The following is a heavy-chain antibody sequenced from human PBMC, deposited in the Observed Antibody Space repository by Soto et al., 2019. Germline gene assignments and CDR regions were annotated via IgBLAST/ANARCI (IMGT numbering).Heavy chain of an antibody. J-gene: IGHJ6*02. CDR2: ISSSGSTI. CDR3: ARACSGGSCFWNSAHGMDV. D-gene: IGHD2-15*01. CDR1: GFTFSSYE. Sequence: GGSLRLSCAASGFTFSSYEMNWVRQAPGKGLEWVSYISSSGSTIYYADSVKGRFTISRDNAKNSLYLQMNSLRAADTAVYYCARACSGGSCFWNSAHGMDVCGHGTTVTVS. V-gene: IGHV3-48*03.